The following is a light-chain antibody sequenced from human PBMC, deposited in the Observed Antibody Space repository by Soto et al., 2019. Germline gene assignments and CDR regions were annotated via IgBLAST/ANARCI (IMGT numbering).Light chain of an antibody. CDR2: DVS. V-gene: IGLV2-8*01. CDR3: SSYAGSKNLI. CDR1: SSDVGGYNY. J-gene: IGLJ2*01. Sequence: QSALTQPPSASGSPGQSVTISCTGTSSDVGGYNYVSWYQQHPGKAPKLIIYDVSKRPSGVPDRFSGSKSGNTASLTVSGLQTEDEADYYCSSYAGSKNLIFGGGPKLTVL.